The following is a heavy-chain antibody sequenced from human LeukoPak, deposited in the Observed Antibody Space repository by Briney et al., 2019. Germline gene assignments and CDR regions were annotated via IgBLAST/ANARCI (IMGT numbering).Heavy chain of an antibody. CDR2: IRYDGSNK. Sequence: PGGSLRLSCAASGFTFSSYGMHWVRQAPGKGLEWVAFIRYDGSNKYYADAVKGRFTISRDNSKNTLYLQMNSLRAEDTAVYYCAKGHYYDSRVMDVWGKGTTVTISS. V-gene: IGHV3-30*02. J-gene: IGHJ6*03. CDR3: AKGHYYDSRVMDV. D-gene: IGHD3-22*01. CDR1: GFTFSSYG.